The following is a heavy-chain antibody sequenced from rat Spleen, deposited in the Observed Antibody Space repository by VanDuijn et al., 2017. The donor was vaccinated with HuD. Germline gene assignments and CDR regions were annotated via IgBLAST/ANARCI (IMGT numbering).Heavy chain of an antibody. CDR1: GFTFSDYY. CDR2: ISYEGSST. CDR3: TTWFAY. V-gene: IGHV5-22*01. J-gene: IGHJ3*01. Sequence: EVQLVESGGGLVQPGRSLKLSCAASGFTFSDYYMAWVRQTPKRGLEWVASISYEGSSTDYGVSVKGRFTISRDNAKNTLYLQMNSLRSEDTATYYCTTWFAYWGQGTLVTVSS.